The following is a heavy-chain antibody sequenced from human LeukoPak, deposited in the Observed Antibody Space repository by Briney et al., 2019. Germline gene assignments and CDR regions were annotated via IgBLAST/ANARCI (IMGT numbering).Heavy chain of an antibody. CDR3: ARNYYDSSGYYVDFHF. Sequence: GRSLRLSCAASGFTFSSYGMHWVRQAPGKGLEWVAVIWYDGSNKYYADSVKGRFTISRDNSKNTLYLQMNSLRAEDTAVYYCARNYYDSSGYYVDFHFWGHGTLVTVSS. V-gene: IGHV3-33*01. CDR2: IWYDGSNK. CDR1: GFTFSSYG. J-gene: IGHJ1*01. D-gene: IGHD3-22*01.